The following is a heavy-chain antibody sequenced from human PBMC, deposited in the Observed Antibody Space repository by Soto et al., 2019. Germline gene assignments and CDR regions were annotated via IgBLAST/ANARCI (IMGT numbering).Heavy chain of an antibody. Sequence: QLQLQESGPGLVKPSETLSLTCTVSGGSISSSGYYWGWIRQSPGKGLEWIGNIYSDGRTYYNPSLRCCVASGIFMSSDQFALKLSPVAASDTVVYYWAIQKSSAAAHWHVKGVCGVGPTVTVSS. V-gene: IGHV4-39*01. CDR3: AIQKSSAAAHWHVKGV. D-gene: IGHD2-15*01. CDR2: IYSDGRT. CDR1: GGSISSSGYY. J-gene: IGHJ6*02.